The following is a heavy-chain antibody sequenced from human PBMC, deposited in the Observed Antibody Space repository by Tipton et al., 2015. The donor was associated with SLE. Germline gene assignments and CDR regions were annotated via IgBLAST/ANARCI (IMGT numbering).Heavy chain of an antibody. Sequence: SLRLSCAASGFTFSDYYMSWIRQAPGKGLEWVSGISGSGDSTYYADSVKGRFAISRDNSKNTLYLQMNSLRAEDTAVYYCAKEWANWNWGQGTLVTVSS. CDR1: GFTFSDYY. V-gene: IGHV3-23*01. D-gene: IGHD1-26*01. CDR2: ISGSGDST. CDR3: AKEWANWN. J-gene: IGHJ4*02.